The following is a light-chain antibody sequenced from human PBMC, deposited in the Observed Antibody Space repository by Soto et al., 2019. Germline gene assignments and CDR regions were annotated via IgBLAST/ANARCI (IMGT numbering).Light chain of an antibody. Sequence: SALTQPASVSGSPGQSITISCTGTSRDVGGYNYVSWYQQYPGKAPKLLIYDVSNRPSGVSNRFSGSKSGNTASLTISGLQAEDEADYYCSSYTSSSTLYVFGTGTKVTVL. CDR2: DVS. CDR3: SSYTSSSTLYV. J-gene: IGLJ1*01. V-gene: IGLV2-14*01. CDR1: SRDVGGYNY.